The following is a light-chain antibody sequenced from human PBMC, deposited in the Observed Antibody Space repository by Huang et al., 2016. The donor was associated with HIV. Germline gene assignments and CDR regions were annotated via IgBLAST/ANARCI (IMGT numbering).Light chain of an antibody. Sequence: IVLTQSQATLSLSPGERATLPCRASQSVHSYLAWYKQKPGLAPRLLTHDASNRATGIPARFSGSGSGTDFALTISNRQSEDFAVYYCQQRSAWPLTFGGGTKVEI. V-gene: IGKV3-11*01. CDR3: QQRSAWPLT. CDR2: DAS. CDR1: QSVHSY. J-gene: IGKJ4*01.